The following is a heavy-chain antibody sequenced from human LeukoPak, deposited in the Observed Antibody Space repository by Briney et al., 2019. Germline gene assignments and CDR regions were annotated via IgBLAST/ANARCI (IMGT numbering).Heavy chain of an antibody. J-gene: IGHJ4*02. CDR3: AREGSNYCDY. Sequence: ASVKVSCKASGYTFAGYYMHWVRQAPGRGLEWMGWINPNSGGTSYAQKFQGRVTMTRDTSISTAYMELSRLRSDDTAVYYCAREGSNYCDYWGQGTLVTVSS. V-gene: IGHV1-2*02. CDR2: INPNSGGT. CDR1: GYTFAGYY.